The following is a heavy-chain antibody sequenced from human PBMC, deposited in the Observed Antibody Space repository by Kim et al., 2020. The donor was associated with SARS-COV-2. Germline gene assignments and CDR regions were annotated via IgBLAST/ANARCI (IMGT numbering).Heavy chain of an antibody. CDR1: GFTFSAHY. D-gene: IGHD7-27*01. J-gene: IGHJ6*02. CDR3: VRVWGSVVDNKNYFAMDT. CDR2: IRDRANSYTT. V-gene: IGHV3-72*01. Sequence: GGSLRLSCVGSGFTFSAHYMDWARQAPGKGLEWVGRIRDRANSYTTEYATSVKGRFTISRDDSRDSVYLHMNNLRVEDTAVFYCVRVWGSVVDNKNYFAMDTWGQGTTVRVSS.